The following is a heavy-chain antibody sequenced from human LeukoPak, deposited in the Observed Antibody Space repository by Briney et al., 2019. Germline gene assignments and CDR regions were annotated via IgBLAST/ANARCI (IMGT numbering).Heavy chain of an antibody. V-gene: IGHV3-72*01. CDR1: GFTFSDHY. Sequence: GGSLRFSGAGSGFTFSDHYMDWVRQGPGKGLEGGGRTRNKANSYATEYAGSVKGRLAISRDAAKNALYRQRNSLKTEDTCVYYCARVGASYYGSGSYYRDPYYFDYWSQGTLVTVSS. J-gene: IGHJ4*02. CDR2: TRNKANSYAT. CDR3: ARVGASYYGSGSYYRDPYYFDY. D-gene: IGHD3-10*01.